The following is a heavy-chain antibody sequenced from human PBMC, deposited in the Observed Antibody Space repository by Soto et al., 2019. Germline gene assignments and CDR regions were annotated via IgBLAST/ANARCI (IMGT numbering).Heavy chain of an antibody. CDR3: GKERRGSGWSVCDF. V-gene: IGHV3-23*01. J-gene: IGHJ4*02. CDR1: EFIFSDYA. CDR2: ISGSGDRA. Sequence: VQLLESGGGLVQPGGSLRLSCAASEFIFSDYAMNWVRQAPGKGLEWVSEISGSGDRARYADSVKGRFTISRDNSRDTLYLPMNSLRVDDTAVYSCGKERRGSGWSVCDFWGQGDLATVSS. D-gene: IGHD6-19*01.